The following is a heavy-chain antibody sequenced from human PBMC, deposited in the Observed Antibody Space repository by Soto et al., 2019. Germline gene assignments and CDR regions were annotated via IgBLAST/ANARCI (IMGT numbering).Heavy chain of an antibody. J-gene: IGHJ6*02. D-gene: IGHD3-10*01. V-gene: IGHV1-18*01. CDR3: ARSGRPGYYYYIMDV. Sequence: ASVKVSCKASGYTFTSYGVSWVRQAPGQGLEWMGWISVYNGNTKYAQKLQGRVTMTTDTSTSTAYMELRGLRSDDTAVYYCARSGRPGYYYYIMDVWGQGTTVTVSS. CDR2: ISVYNGNT. CDR1: GYTFTSYG.